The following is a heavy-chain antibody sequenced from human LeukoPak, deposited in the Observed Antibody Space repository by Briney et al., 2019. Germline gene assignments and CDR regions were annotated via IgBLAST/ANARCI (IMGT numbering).Heavy chain of an antibody. J-gene: IGHJ4*02. V-gene: IGHV3-23*01. Sequence: GGSLRRSCAASGFTFSNHAMSWVGQAPGKGLEWVSLISASGGTTYYADSVKGRFTISRDNSKNTLYVQMNSLRVEDTAVYYCAKERGAVAGTLFDYWGQGTLVTVSS. D-gene: IGHD6-19*01. CDR2: ISASGGTT. CDR1: GFTFSNHA. CDR3: AKERGAVAGTLFDY.